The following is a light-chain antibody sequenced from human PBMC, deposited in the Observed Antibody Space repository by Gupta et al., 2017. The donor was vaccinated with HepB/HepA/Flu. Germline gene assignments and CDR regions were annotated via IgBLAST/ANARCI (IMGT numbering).Light chain of an antibody. Sequence: DIVLTQTPLSSSVTLGQPASISCRSSQSLIHSVGNIYFNWLHQRPGQPPRLLIYGVSSRLSGVPDRFSGSGTGADFTLKISSVEAEDVGIYYCRQSKHFPRSFGQGTKLEIK. CDR3: RQSKHFPRS. J-gene: IGKJ2*04. V-gene: IGKV2-24*01. CDR2: GVS. CDR1: QSLIHSVGNIY.